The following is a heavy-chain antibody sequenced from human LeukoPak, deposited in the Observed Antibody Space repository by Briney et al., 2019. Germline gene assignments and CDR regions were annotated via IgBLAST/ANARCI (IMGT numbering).Heavy chain of an antibody. J-gene: IGHJ4*02. D-gene: IGHD4-17*01. Sequence: SVKVSCKASGGTFISYAISWVRQAPGQGLEWMGGIIPIFGTANYAQKFQGRVTITTDESTSTAYMELSSLRSEDTAVYYCARGDYGDYVHFDYWGQGTLVTVSS. CDR2: IIPIFGTA. CDR3: ARGDYGDYVHFDY. CDR1: GGTFISYA. V-gene: IGHV1-69*05.